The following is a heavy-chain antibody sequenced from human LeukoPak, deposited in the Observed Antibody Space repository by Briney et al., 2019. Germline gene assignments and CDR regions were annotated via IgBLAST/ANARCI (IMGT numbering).Heavy chain of an antibody. CDR3: AKWQYDWGPYYFDY. J-gene: IGHJ4*02. CDR1: GLPFSGYA. Sequence: PGGSLRLSCAASGLPFSGYAMHWVRQAPGKGLEWVAVISYDGTNKYYADSVKGRVTISRDNSKTTLYLQMNSLRAEDTAVYYCAKWQYDWGPYYFDYWGQGTLVTVSS. D-gene: IGHD3-16*01. CDR2: ISYDGTNK. V-gene: IGHV3-30*18.